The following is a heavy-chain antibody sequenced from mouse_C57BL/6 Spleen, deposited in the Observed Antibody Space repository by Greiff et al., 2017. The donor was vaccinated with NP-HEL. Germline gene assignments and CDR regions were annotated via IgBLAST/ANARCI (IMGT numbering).Heavy chain of an antibody. J-gene: IGHJ2*01. CDR1: GYTFTSYW. Sequence: QVQLQQPGAELVRPGSSVKLSCKASGYTFTSYWMHWVKQRPIQGLEWIGNIDPSDSETHYNQKFKDKATLTVDKSTSTAYMQLSSLTSEDSAVYYSATSGTTYYFDCWGKGTTLTVSS. V-gene: IGHV1-52*01. CDR3: ATSGTTYYFDC. CDR2: IDPSDSET. D-gene: IGHD1-1*01.